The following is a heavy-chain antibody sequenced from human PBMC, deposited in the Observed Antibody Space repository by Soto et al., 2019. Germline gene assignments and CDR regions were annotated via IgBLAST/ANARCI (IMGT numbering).Heavy chain of an antibody. CDR2: KTYDGSNK. Sequence: QVQLVESGGGVVQPGRSLRLSCAASGFMFSSYAMHWVRQAPGKGLEWVAVKTYDGSNKYYADSVKGRFTISRDNSKNTLYLQMNSLRAEDTAVYYCARAGGLLVDYWRQGTLVTVSS. V-gene: IGHV3-30-3*01. CDR3: ARAGGLLVDY. J-gene: IGHJ4*02. D-gene: IGHD1-26*01. CDR1: GFMFSSYA.